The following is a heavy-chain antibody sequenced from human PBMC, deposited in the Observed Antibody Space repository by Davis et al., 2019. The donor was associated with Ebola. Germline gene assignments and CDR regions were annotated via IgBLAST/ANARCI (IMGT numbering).Heavy chain of an antibody. CDR1: GFSFSGFS. CDR2: ITNSFSM. CDR3: ARSMMAAGAFDI. J-gene: IGHJ3*02. D-gene: IGHD3-22*01. V-gene: IGHV3-48*01. Sequence: PGGSLRLSCAASGFSFSGFSMSWVRQTPGKGLEWVSYITNSFSMYYADSVKGRFTISRDNGKNSLFLQVNSLRAEDTAVYYCARSMMAAGAFDIWGQGTMVTVSS.